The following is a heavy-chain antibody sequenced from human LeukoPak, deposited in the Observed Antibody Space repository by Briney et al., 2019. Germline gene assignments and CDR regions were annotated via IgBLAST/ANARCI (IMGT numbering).Heavy chain of an antibody. Sequence: GGSLRLSCAPSGLTFSGFAMSWVRRTPGKGVEWVSGISGSGDNTLYADSVKGRFTISRDNSKNTLYLEMSSLRAEDTAIYYCAKMKGHPLPKYYMDVWGQGTTVTVSS. CDR2: ISGSGDNT. J-gene: IGHJ6*01. CDR3: AKMKGHPLPKYYMDV. CDR1: GLTFSGFA. V-gene: IGHV3-23*01. D-gene: IGHD1-26*01.